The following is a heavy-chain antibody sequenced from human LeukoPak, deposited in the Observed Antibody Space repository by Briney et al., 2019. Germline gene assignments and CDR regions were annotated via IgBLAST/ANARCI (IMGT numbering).Heavy chain of an antibody. J-gene: IGHJ4*02. D-gene: IGHD2-15*01. CDR3: AHRGTGSGGSCYDY. Sequence: SGPTLVNPTQTLTLTCTFSGFSLRASGVGVGWIRQPPGKALEWLALIYWDDDKRYSPSLKSRLTITKDTSKNQVVLTMTNMDPVDTATYCCAHRGTGSGGSCYDYWGQGALVTVSS. CDR2: IYWDDDK. V-gene: IGHV2-5*02. CDR1: GFSLRASGVG.